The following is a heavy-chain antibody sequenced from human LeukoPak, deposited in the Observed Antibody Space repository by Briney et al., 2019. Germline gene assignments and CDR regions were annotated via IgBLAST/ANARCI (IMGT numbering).Heavy chain of an antibody. D-gene: IGHD3-22*01. CDR1: GGTFSSYA. V-gene: IGHV1-69*05. CDR2: IIPIFGTA. Sequence: GASVEVSCKASGGTFSSYAISWVRQAPGQGLERMGRIIPIFGTANYAQKFQGRVTITTDESTSTAYMELSSLRSEDTAVYYCANSYYDSSGYYLPHAFDIWGQGTMVTVSS. CDR3: ANSYYDSSGYYLPHAFDI. J-gene: IGHJ3*02.